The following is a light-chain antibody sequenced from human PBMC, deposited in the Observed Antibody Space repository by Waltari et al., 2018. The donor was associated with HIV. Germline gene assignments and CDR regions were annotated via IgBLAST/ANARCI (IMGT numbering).Light chain of an antibody. CDR1: QSVLYSSNNKNY. J-gene: IGKJ2*01. V-gene: IGKV4-1*01. CDR3: QQYYSTPPT. CDR2: WAS. Sequence: DIVMTQSPDSLAVSLGERAAINCKSSQSVLYSSNNKNYLAWYQQKPGQPPKLLIYWASTRESGVPDRCSGSGSGTDFTLTISSLRAEDVALYYCQQYYSTPPTFGQGTKLEIK.